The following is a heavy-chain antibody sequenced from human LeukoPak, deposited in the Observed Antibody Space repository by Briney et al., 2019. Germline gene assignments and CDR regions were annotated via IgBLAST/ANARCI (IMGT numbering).Heavy chain of an antibody. V-gene: IGHV3-66*01. J-gene: IGHJ4*02. Sequence: PGGSLRLSCAASGFTVSSNYMSWVRQAPGKGLEWVSVIYSGGSTYYADSVKGRFTISRDNSKNTLYLQMNSLRAEDTAVYYCAREAQKLRYFVYWGQGTLVTVSS. CDR2: IYSGGST. CDR3: AREAQKLRYFVY. CDR1: GFTVSSNY. D-gene: IGHD3-9*01.